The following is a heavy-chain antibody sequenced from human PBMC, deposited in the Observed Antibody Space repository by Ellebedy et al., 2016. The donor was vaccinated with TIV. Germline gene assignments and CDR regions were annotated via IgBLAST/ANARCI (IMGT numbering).Heavy chain of an antibody. CDR1: GGSISSYY. CDR3: ARGLPYYDFWSGYYSYYYYMDV. J-gene: IGHJ6*03. D-gene: IGHD3-3*01. V-gene: IGHV4-59*01. CDR2: IYYSGST. Sequence: SETLSLXXTVSGGSISSYYWSWIRQPPGKGLEWIGYIYYSGSTNYNPSLKSRVTISVDTSKNQFSLKLSSVTAADTAVYYCARGLPYYDFWSGYYSYYYYMDVWGKGTTVTVSS.